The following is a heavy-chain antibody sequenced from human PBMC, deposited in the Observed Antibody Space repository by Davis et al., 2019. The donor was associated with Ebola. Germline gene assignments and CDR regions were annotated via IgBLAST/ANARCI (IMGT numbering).Heavy chain of an antibody. CDR3: ARDEGYCSSTSCSPGFDP. J-gene: IGHJ5*02. CDR1: GGSFSGYR. CDR2: INHSGSS. Sequence: SETLSLTCAVYGGSFSGYRWTWIRQTPGKGLEWIGEINHSGSSNYNPSLKSRVTISVDKSKNQFSLKLSSVTAADTAVYYCARDEGYCSSTSCSPGFDPWGQGTLVTVSS. V-gene: IGHV4-34*01. D-gene: IGHD2-2*01.